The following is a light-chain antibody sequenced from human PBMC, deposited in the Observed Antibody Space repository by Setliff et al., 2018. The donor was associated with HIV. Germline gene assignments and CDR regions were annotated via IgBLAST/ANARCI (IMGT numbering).Light chain of an antibody. V-gene: IGLV2-14*03. Sequence: ALAQPASVSGSPGQSITISRTGTRSDVGGYMYVSWYQQHPGKAPKVIIYDVSNRPSGVSDRFSGSKSGNTASLTISGLQAEDEADYYCSSYTTISTYVFGTGTKVTVL. CDR3: SSYTTISTYV. CDR1: RSDVGGYMY. J-gene: IGLJ1*01. CDR2: DVS.